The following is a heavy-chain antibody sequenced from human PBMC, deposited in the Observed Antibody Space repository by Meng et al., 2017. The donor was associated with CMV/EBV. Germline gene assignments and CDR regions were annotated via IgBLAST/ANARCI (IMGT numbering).Heavy chain of an antibody. CDR1: GGSISSSSYY. Sequence: QVYLQCSGPGLAKPSGNLSLTCMVSGGSISSSSYYLGWIRQPPGKGLEWIGSIYYSGSTYYNPSLKSRVTISVDTSKNQFSLKLSSVTAADTAVYYCASIVGAQDYWGQGTLVTVSS. CDR3: ASIVGAQDY. CDR2: IYYSGST. V-gene: IGHV4-39*07. D-gene: IGHD1-26*01. J-gene: IGHJ4*02.